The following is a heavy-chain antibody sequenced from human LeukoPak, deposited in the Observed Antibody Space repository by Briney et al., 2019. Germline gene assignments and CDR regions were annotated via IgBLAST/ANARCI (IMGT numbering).Heavy chain of an antibody. J-gene: IGHJ4*02. D-gene: IGHD3-10*01. CDR3: AKGLYHYYGSGSYTLEY. V-gene: IGHV3-23*01. Sequence: GGSLRLSCAASGFTFSTYAMSWVRQAPGKGLEWVSAISGSGSGADYADSVKGRFTISRDNSKNTLYLQVNSLRAEDTAVYFCAKGLYHYYGSGSYTLEYWGQGTQVTVSS. CDR1: GFTFSTYA. CDR2: ISGSGSGA.